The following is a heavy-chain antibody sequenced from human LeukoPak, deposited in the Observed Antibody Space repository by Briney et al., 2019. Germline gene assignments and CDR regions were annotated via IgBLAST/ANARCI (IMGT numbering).Heavy chain of an antibody. CDR1: GGPISSYY. D-gene: IGHD3-10*01. V-gene: IGHV4-59*01. J-gene: IGHJ4*02. CDR2: IYYSGST. Sequence: SETLSLTCTVSGGPISSYYWSWIRQPPGKGLEWIGYIYYSGSTNYNPSLKSRVTISVDTSKNQFSLKLSSVTAADTAVYYCAGLWFGELYSSSSEGDYWGPGTLVTVSS. CDR3: AGLWFGELYSSSSEGDY.